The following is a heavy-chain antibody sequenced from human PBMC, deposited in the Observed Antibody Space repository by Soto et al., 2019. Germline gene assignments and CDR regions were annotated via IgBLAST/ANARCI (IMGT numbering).Heavy chain of an antibody. J-gene: IGHJ3*02. V-gene: IGHV4-59*01. CDR2: IYYSGST. D-gene: IGHD3-10*01. CDR1: GGSISSYY. Sequence: SETLSLTCTVSGGSISSYYWSWIRQPPGKGLEWIGCIYYSGSTNYNPSLKSRVTISVDTSKNQFSLKLSSVTAADTAVYYCARAGWFGELFSAFDIWGQGTMVTVSS. CDR3: ARAGWFGELFSAFDI.